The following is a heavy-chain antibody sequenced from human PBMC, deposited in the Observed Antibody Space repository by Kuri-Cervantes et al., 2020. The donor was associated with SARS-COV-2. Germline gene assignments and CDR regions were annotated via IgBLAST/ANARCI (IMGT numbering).Heavy chain of an antibody. J-gene: IGHJ4*02. V-gene: IGHV3-64*04. Sequence: GESLKISCSASGFTFSLYAMHWVRQAPGKGLESVSAIVSNGAVTHYADSVKGRFILSRDNSKNTLYLQMNSLRAEDTAVYYCAIAAAEFFDYWGQGTLVTVSS. CDR3: AIAAAEFFDY. CDR2: IVSNGAVT. CDR1: GFTFSLYA. D-gene: IGHD6-13*01.